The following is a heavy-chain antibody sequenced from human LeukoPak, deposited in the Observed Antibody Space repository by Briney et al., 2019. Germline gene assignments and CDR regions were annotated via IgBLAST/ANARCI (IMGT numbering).Heavy chain of an antibody. D-gene: IGHD3-22*01. CDR3: AREGSYYDSSGYYYPFDY. J-gene: IGHJ4*02. Sequence: SETLSLTCTVSGGSISSYYWSWIRQPPGKGLEWIGYIYYSGSTNYNPSLKSRVTISVDTSKNQFSLKLSSVTAADTAVYYCAREGSYYDSSGYYYPFDYWGQGTLVTVSS. V-gene: IGHV4-59*12. CDR1: GGSISSYY. CDR2: IYYSGST.